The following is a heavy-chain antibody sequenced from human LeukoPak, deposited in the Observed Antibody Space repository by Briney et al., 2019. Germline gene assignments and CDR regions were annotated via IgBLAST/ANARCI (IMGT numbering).Heavy chain of an antibody. CDR3: ARGVVAAAGRTFDF. Sequence: PSETLSLTCVVDDESFSAYFWSFIRQPPGKGLEWIGEINHSGSTNYSPSLRSRVTISLDTSKDQFSLKLSSVTAADTAVYYCARGVVAAAGRTFDFWGQGTLVTVSS. J-gene: IGHJ4*02. CDR1: DESFSAYF. V-gene: IGHV4-34*01. D-gene: IGHD6-13*01. CDR2: INHSGST.